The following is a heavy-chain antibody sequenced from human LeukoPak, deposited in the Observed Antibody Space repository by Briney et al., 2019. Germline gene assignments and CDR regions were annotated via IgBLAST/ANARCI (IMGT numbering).Heavy chain of an antibody. J-gene: IGHJ4*02. CDR2: IYSGGIT. V-gene: IGHV3-66*02. CDR1: GFTVSTNY. CDR3: TRRHSSGSN. D-gene: IGHD6-19*01. Sequence: GGSLRHSCAASGFTVSTNYMSWVRQAPGKGLEWVSVIYSGGITYYADSVKGRFNISRDNSKNTLYLQMNSLRPEDTALYYCTRRHSSGSNWGQGTLVTVSS.